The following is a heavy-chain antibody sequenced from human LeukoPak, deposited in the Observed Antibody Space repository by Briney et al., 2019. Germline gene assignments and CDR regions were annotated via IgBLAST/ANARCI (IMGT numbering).Heavy chain of an antibody. J-gene: IGHJ4*02. V-gene: IGHV1-2*02. CDR3: ARGSRYDYVWGSYRYDTFSGPLGY. Sequence: GASVKVSCKASGYTFTGYYMHWVRQAPGQGLEWMGWINPNSGGTNYAQKFQGRVTMTRDTSISTAYMELSRLRSDDTAVYYCARGSRYDYVWGSYRYDTFSGPLGYWGQGTLVTVSS. CDR2: INPNSGGT. CDR1: GYTFTGYY. D-gene: IGHD3-16*02.